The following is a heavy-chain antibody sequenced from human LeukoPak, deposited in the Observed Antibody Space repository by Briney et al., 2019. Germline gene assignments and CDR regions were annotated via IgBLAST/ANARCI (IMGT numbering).Heavy chain of an antibody. D-gene: IGHD4-17*01. CDR3: ASFRGDYVSRGSSFDY. V-gene: IGHV4-34*01. CDR1: GGSLSGYY. CDR2: INHSGST. Sequence: PSETLSLTCAVYGGSLSGYYWSWIRQPPGKGLEWIGEINHSGSTNYNPSLKSRVTISVDTSKNQFSLKLSSVTAADTAVYYCASFRGDYVSRGSSFDYWGQGTLVTVSS. J-gene: IGHJ4*02.